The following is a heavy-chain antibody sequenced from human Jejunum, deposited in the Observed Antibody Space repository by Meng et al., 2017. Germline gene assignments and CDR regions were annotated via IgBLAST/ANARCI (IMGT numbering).Heavy chain of an antibody. V-gene: IGHV4-39*07. Sequence: SETLSLTCTVSGGSIITNTFYWGWIRQPPGKGLEWIWSINYSGSTYYNPSLKSRVTMSVDSSKMQLSLRLASVTAADTAVYYCARDSNINWFFFWGQGTL. CDR2: INYSGST. CDR1: GGSIITNTFY. D-gene: IGHD4-11*01. J-gene: IGHJ5*01. CDR3: ARDSNINWFFF.